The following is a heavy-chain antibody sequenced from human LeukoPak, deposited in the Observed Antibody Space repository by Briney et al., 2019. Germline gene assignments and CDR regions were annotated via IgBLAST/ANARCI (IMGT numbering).Heavy chain of an antibody. D-gene: IGHD5-18*01. Sequence: PSETLSLTCTVSGGSISSGSYYWSWIRQPAGKGLEWIGPIYTSGSTNYNPSLKSRVTISVDTSKNQFSLKLSSVTAADTAVYYCARATAQYYHYYGMDVWGKGTTVTVSS. CDR3: ARATAQYYHYYGMDV. CDR1: GGSISSGSYY. V-gene: IGHV4-61*02. CDR2: IYTSGST. J-gene: IGHJ6*04.